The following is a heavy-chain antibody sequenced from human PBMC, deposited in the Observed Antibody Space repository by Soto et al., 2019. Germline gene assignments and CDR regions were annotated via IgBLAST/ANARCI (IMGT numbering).Heavy chain of an antibody. CDR2: ISYSGST. Sequence: PSETLSLTCTVSGGSVSSGGYYWSWIRQHPGKGQEWIGYISYSGSTYYNPSLQIRFTISVDTSKNQFSLKLSSVTAADTAVYYCARFGKRSQAAAGTRLLDYYYYMDVWGKGTTVTVAS. CDR1: GGSVSSGGYY. V-gene: IGHV4-61*08. D-gene: IGHD6-13*01. J-gene: IGHJ6*03. CDR3: ARFGKRSQAAAGTRLLDYYYYMDV.